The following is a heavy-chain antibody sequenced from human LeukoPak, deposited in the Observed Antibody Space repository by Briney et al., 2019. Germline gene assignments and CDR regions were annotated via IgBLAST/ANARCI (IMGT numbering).Heavy chain of an antibody. V-gene: IGHV4-34*01. CDR2: IHPSGST. J-gene: IGHJ4*02. CDR3: SRGSDESKTGDY. D-gene: IGHD6-25*01. Sequence: PSETLSLTCAIYGGSFSHYYWSWIRQPPGKGLEWVGEIHPSGSTSFNPSLESGVSISKDTSKNQFSLKLTSVTAADTAVYYCSRGSDESKTGDYWGQGTLVTVSS. CDR1: GGSFSHYY.